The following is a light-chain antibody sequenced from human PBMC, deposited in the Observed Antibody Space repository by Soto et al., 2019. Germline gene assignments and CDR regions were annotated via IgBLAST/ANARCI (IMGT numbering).Light chain of an antibody. Sequence: ETVMTQSPATLSVSPGERATLSCRASQRVSTNLAWYQQKPGQSPRLLIYRASTRATDIPARFSGSGSGTEFTLTISSLQSEDFAVYYCHQYNNWPPSFDGGTKVEIK. CDR3: HQYNNWPPS. CDR1: QRVSTN. V-gene: IGKV3-15*01. CDR2: RAS. J-gene: IGKJ4*01.